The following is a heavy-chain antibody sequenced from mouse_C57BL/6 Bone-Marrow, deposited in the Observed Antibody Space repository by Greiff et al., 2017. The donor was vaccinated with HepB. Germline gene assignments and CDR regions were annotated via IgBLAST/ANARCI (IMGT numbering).Heavy chain of an antibody. CDR2: ISYDGSN. CDR3: ARGDLDDPIFDY. Sequence: EVKLQESGPGLVKPSQSLSLTCSVTGYSITSGYYWNWIRQFPGNKLEWMGYISYDGSNNYNPSLKNRISITRDTSKNQFFLKLNSVTTEDTATYYCARGDLDDPIFDYWGQGTTLTVSS. V-gene: IGHV3-6*01. CDR1: GYSITSGYY. J-gene: IGHJ2*01. D-gene: IGHD2-3*01.